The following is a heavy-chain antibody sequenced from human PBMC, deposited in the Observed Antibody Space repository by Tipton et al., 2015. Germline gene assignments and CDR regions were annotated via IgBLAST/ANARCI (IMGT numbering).Heavy chain of an antibody. CDR2: ICSSGNA. V-gene: IGHV4-38-2*02. CDR1: GYSLSTGHC. CDR3: ARARGRHGGLFDS. Sequence: TLSLTCNVSGYSLSTGHCWGWVRLSPGKGLEWVANICSSGNAYYNPSLKSRVTISVHTSKTQFSLKLISVTAADTAVYYCARARGRHGGLFDSWGQGILVTVSS. D-gene: IGHD4-23*01. J-gene: IGHJ4*02.